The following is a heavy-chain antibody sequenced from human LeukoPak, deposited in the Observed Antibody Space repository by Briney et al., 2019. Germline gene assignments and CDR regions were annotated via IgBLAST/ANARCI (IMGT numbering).Heavy chain of an antibody. V-gene: IGHV4-61*01. CDR3: ARDSFVVREIDY. CDR2: IYYSGST. CDR1: GGSVSSGSYY. J-gene: IGHJ4*02. Sequence: SETLSLTCTVSGGSVSSGSYYWSWIRQPPGKGLEWIGYIYYSGSTNYNPSLKSRDTISVDTSKNQFSLKLSSVTAADTAVYYCARDSFVVREIDYWGQGTLVTVSS. D-gene: IGHD3-10*01.